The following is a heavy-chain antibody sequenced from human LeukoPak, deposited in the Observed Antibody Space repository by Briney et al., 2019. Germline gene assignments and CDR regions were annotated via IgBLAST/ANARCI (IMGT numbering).Heavy chain of an antibody. Sequence: ASVKLSCKASGYTSSNYCIHWLRQAPGQGFEWMGGIIPIFGTANYAQKFQGRVTITADKSTSTAYMELSSLRAEDTAVYYCAKDLSQRILWFGELLGDGDWGQGTLVTVSS. CDR1: GYTSSNYC. CDR3: AKDLSQRILWFGELLGDGD. CDR2: IIPIFGTA. D-gene: IGHD3-10*01. J-gene: IGHJ4*02. V-gene: IGHV1-69*06.